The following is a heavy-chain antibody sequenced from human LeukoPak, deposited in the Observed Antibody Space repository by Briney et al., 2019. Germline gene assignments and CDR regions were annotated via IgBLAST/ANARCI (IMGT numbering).Heavy chain of an antibody. V-gene: IGHV3-66*01. D-gene: IGHD1-26*01. J-gene: IGHJ3*02. CDR1: GITVRSNY. CDR2: IYSGGST. Sequence: GGSLRVSCAASGITVRSNYMSWVRQAPGKGLEWVSVIYSGGSTYYADSVKGRFTISRDNSKNTLYLQMNRLRAEDTAVYYCAREGLAEGGAFDIWGQGTMATVSS. CDR3: AREGLAEGGAFDI.